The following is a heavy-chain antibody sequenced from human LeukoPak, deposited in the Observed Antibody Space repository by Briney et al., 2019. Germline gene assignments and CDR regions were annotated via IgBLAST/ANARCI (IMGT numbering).Heavy chain of an antibody. CDR2: IYYSGSP. Sequence: PSQTLSLTCGVSGVSIRSAGYSFYWLRQYPGKGLEWIGHIYYSGSPSYNPSLKSRVTISMDPSKNHFSLNLTSVTAADTAVYYCARDGATGVFETWGQGTPVAVSS. V-gene: IGHV4-31*11. CDR1: GVSIRSAGYS. D-gene: IGHD3-3*01. J-gene: IGHJ5*02. CDR3: ARDGATGVFET.